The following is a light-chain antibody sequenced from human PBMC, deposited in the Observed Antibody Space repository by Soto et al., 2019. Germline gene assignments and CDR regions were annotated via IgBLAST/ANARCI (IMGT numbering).Light chain of an antibody. J-gene: IGKJ1*01. V-gene: IGKV1-5*01. Sequence: DIQMTQSPSTLSASIVYRFTITCRASQSISKWLAWHQQKPGKAPKFLIYDASTLESGVPSRFSGSGSGTEFTLTISSLQPDDFATYYCQQYNSYSRTFGQGTKVDIK. CDR1: QSISKW. CDR2: DAS. CDR3: QQYNSYSRT.